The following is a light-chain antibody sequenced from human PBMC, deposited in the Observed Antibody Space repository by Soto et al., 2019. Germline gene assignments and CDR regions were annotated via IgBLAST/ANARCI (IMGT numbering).Light chain of an antibody. CDR1: QDIRTE. J-gene: IGKJ1*01. Sequence: AIQMTQSPSSLSASVGDRVTITCRASQDIRTELGCYQQKPGNAPKLLIYATSILQSGVPSRFSGIGSGTDFPLTISSLQPEDFATYYCLQDYSYPRTFGQGTKVEIK. CDR2: ATS. CDR3: LQDYSYPRT. V-gene: IGKV1-6*01.